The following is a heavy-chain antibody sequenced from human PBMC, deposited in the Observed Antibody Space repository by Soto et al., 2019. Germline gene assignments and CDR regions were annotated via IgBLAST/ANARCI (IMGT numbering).Heavy chain of an antibody. CDR3: ARDWNWSTDY. CDR1: GFTFSSYA. D-gene: IGHD1-7*01. J-gene: IGHJ4*02. V-gene: IGHV3-30-3*01. CDR2: ISYDGSNK. Sequence: GGSLRLSCAASGFTFSSYAMHWVRQAPGKGLEWVAVISYDGSNKYYVDSVKGRFTVSRDNAKNSLFLQMNSLRAEDTALYYCARDWNWSTDYWGQGTLVTVSS.